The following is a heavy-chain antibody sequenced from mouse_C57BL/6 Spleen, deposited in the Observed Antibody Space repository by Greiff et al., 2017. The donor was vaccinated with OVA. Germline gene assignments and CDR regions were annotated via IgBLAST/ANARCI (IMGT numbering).Heavy chain of an antibody. CDR1: GFTFSSYA. Sequence: EVQGVESGGGLVKPGGSLKLSCAASGFTFSSYAMSWVRQTPEKRLEWVATISDGGSYTYYPDNVKGRFTISRDNAKNNLYLQMSHLKSEDTAMYYCARDRATVVAGRFAYWGQGTLVTVSA. CDR2: ISDGGSYT. D-gene: IGHD1-1*01. J-gene: IGHJ3*01. CDR3: ARDRATVVAGRFAY. V-gene: IGHV5-4*01.